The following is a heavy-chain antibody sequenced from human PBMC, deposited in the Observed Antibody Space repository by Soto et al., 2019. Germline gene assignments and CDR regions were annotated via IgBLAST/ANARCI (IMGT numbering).Heavy chain of an antibody. CDR3: ARGRLPATNSGARGGFEI. J-gene: IGHJ3*02. V-gene: IGHV1-69*06. Sequence: QVQLVQSGAEVQKPGSSVKVSCKASGGTLDSQGISWFRQAPGQGLEWMGRITPVSETANYAHRFQGRVTKTADKSTSTTCMELSGLKSDDTAVYYCARGRLPATNSGARGGFEIWGQGTMMIVSS. CDR1: GGTLDSQG. D-gene: IGHD1-26*01. CDR2: ITPVSETA.